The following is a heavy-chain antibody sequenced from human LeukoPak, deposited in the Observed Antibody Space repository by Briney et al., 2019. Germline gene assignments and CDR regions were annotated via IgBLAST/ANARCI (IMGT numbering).Heavy chain of an antibody. V-gene: IGHV4-31*03. J-gene: IGHJ4*02. CDR1: GGSISSGGYY. CDR2: IYYSGST. CDR3: ATCVVGLPIDY. Sequence: SETLSLTCTVSGGSISSGGYYWSWIRQHPGKGLEWIGYIYYSGSTYYNPSLKSRVTISVDTSKNQFSLKLSSVTAADTAVYYCATCVVGLPIDYWGQGTLVTVSS. D-gene: IGHD1-26*01.